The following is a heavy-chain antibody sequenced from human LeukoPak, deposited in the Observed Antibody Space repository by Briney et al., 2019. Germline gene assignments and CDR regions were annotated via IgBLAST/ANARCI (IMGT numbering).Heavy chain of an antibody. D-gene: IGHD6-13*01. Sequence: SQTLSLTCAISGDSVSRNSAAWNWIRQSPSRGLEWLGRTYYRSKWYNDYAISVKSRITINPDTSKNQFSLQLSSVTPEDTAVYYCARGEVGEGIDKTPMGPTDFDYWGQGTLVTVSS. CDR2: TYYRSKWYN. CDR3: ARGEVGEGIDKTPMGPTDFDY. V-gene: IGHV6-1*01. J-gene: IGHJ4*02. CDR1: GDSVSRNSAA.